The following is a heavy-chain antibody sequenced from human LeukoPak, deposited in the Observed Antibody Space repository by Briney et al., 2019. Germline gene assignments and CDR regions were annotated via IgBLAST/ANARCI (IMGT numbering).Heavy chain of an antibody. CDR2: IYYSGST. D-gene: IGHD6-13*01. Sequence: SETPSLTCTVSGGSISSYYWSWIRQPPGKGLEWIGYIYYSGSTNYNPSLKSRVTISVDTSKNQFSLKLSSVTAADTAVYYCARTPSWYRAFDIWGQGTMVTVSS. CDR1: GGSISSYY. V-gene: IGHV4-59*01. CDR3: ARTPSWYRAFDI. J-gene: IGHJ3*02.